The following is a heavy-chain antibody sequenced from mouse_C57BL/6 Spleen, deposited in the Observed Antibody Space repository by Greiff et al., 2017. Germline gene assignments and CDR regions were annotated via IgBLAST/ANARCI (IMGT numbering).Heavy chain of an antibody. CDR2: INPSSGYT. CDR1: GYTFTSYT. CDR3: ARENITTGVGGYFDY. D-gene: IGHD1-1*01. Sequence: QVQLKQSGAELARPGASVKMSCKASGYTFTSYTMHWVKQRPGQGLEWIGYINPSSGYTKYNQKFKDKATLTADTSSSTAYMQLSSLPSEYSAVYYCARENITTGVGGYFDYWGQGTTLTVSS. V-gene: IGHV1-4*01. J-gene: IGHJ2*01.